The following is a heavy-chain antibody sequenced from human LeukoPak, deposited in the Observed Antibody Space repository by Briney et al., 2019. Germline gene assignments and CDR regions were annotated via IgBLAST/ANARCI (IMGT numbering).Heavy chain of an antibody. V-gene: IGHV4-39*01. J-gene: IGHJ4*02. CDR2: IYYSGST. Sequence: TSETLSLTCTVSGGSISSSSYYWGWIRQPPGKGLEWIGSIYYSGSTYYNPSLKSRVTISVDTSKNQFSLKLSSVTAADTAVYYCARNYDFWSGYGPFDYWGQGTLVTVSS. CDR1: GGSISSSSYY. D-gene: IGHD3-3*01. CDR3: ARNYDFWSGYGPFDY.